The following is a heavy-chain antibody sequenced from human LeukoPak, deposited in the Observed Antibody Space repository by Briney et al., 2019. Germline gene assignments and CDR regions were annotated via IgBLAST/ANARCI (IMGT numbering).Heavy chain of an antibody. CDR2: IYYRGST. D-gene: IGHD2-21*01. J-gene: IGHJ4*02. Sequence: SETLSLTCSVSGGSMGTYYWTWVRQPPGKGLEWIGYIYYRGSTNYNPSLKSRVTISEDTSKNQFSLKLTSVTAADTAVYYCARHGAIPEYWGQGSLVIVSS. CDR1: GGSMGTYY. CDR3: ARHGAIPEY. V-gene: IGHV4-59*08.